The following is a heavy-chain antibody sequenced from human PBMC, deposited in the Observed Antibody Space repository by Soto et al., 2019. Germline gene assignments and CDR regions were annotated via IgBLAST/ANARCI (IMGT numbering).Heavy chain of an antibody. D-gene: IGHD6-19*01. CDR3: AKDSVYSSGWFWYY. CDR2: ISGRGGIT. CDR1: GFTFSGYA. Sequence: GGSLRLSCAVSGFTFSGYAMSWVRQAPGKGLEWVSAISGRGGITYYTDSVKGRFTISRDNSNNTLYLQMNSLRAEDTAVYYCAKDSVYSSGWFWYYWGQGTLVTVSS. V-gene: IGHV3-23*01. J-gene: IGHJ4*01.